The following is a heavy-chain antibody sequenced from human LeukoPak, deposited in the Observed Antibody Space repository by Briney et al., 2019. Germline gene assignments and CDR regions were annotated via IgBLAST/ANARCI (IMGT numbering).Heavy chain of an antibody. Sequence: PGRSLRLSCAASGFTFSSYGMHWVRQAPGKGLEWVAVIWYDGSNKYYADSVKGRFTISRDNSKNTLYLQMNSLRAEDTAVYYCAKDLGGGSGCYDLWGRGTLVTVS. J-gene: IGHJ2*01. CDR1: GFTFSSYG. V-gene: IGHV3-33*06. D-gene: IGHD6-19*01. CDR3: AKDLGGGSGCYDL. CDR2: IWYDGSNK.